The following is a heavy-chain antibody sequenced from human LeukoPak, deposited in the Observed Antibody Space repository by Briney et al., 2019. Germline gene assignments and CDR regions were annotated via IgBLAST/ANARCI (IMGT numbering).Heavy chain of an antibody. Sequence: GGSLRLSCAASGFTFSSYSMNWVRQAPGKGLEWVSSISSSSSYIYYADSVKGRFTISRDNAKNSLYLQMNSLRAEDTAVYYCAREDSRGPTDYWGQGTLVTVSS. D-gene: IGHD3-10*01. V-gene: IGHV3-21*01. CDR3: AREDSRGPTDY. CDR2: ISSSSSYI. CDR1: GFTFSSYS. J-gene: IGHJ4*02.